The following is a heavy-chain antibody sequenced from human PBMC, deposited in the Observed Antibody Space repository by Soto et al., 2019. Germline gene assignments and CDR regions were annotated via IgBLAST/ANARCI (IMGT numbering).Heavy chain of an antibody. CDR2: ISGSGGST. CDR1: GFTFSSYA. D-gene: IGHD3-10*01. Sequence: GGSLRLSCAASGFTFSSYAMSWVRQAPGKGLEWVSAISGSGGSTYYADSVKGRFTISRDNSKNTLYLQTNSLRAEDTAVYYCAKDKALEVRGVTPYYYYGMDVWGQGTTVTVSS. CDR3: AKDKALEVRGVTPYYYYGMDV. V-gene: IGHV3-23*01. J-gene: IGHJ6*02.